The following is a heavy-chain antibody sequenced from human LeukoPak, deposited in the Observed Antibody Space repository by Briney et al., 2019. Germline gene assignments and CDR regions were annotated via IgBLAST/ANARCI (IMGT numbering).Heavy chain of an antibody. J-gene: IGHJ6*02. CDR2: INPNSGGT. D-gene: IGHD3-16*01. Sequence: ASVKVSCKASGYTFTGYYMHWVRQAPGQGLEWMGWINPNSGGTNYAQKFQGRVTMTRDTSISTAYMELSKLRSDDTAVYYCARGGPRAYYYYGMDVWGQGTTVTVSS. CDR1: GYTFTGYY. V-gene: IGHV1-2*02. CDR3: ARGGPRAYYYYGMDV.